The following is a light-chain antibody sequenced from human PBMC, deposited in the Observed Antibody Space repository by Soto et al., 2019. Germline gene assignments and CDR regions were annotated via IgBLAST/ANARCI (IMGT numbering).Light chain of an antibody. CDR1: QSVLYSSNNKNY. J-gene: IGKJ1*01. CDR3: QQYYDTPMT. CDR2: WAS. V-gene: IGKV4-1*01. Sequence: DIVMTQSPDSLAVSLGERATINRKSSQSVLYSSNNKNYLAWYQQKPRQPPKLLIYWASTRESGVPDRFSGSGSGTDFTLTISSLQAEDVAVYYCQQYYDTPMTFGQGTKVEIK.